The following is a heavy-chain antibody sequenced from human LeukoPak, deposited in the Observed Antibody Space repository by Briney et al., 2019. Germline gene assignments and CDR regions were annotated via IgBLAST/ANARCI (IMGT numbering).Heavy chain of an antibody. CDR3: ARSAAASGPNWFDP. V-gene: IGHV3-64*01. Sequence: GGSLRLSCAASGFTFSSYAMHWVRQAPGKGLEYVSSISSNGDSTYYTNSVKGRFTISRDNSKNTLYLQMGSLRLEDMAMYYCARSAAASGPNWFDPWGQGTLVTVSS. CDR1: GFTFSSYA. D-gene: IGHD6-13*01. CDR2: ISSNGDST. J-gene: IGHJ5*02.